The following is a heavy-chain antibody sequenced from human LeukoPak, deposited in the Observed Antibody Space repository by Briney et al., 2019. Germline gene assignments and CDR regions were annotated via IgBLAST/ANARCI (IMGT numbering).Heavy chain of an antibody. CDR3: ASLDCSGGSCYYVY. V-gene: IGHV1-69*05. Sequence: SVKVSCKASGGTFSSYAISWVRQAPGQGLEWMGRIIPIFGTANYAQKFQGRVTITTDESTSTAYVELSSLRSEDTAVYYCASLDCSGGSCYYVYWGQGTLVTVSS. J-gene: IGHJ4*02. D-gene: IGHD2-15*01. CDR1: GGTFSSYA. CDR2: IIPIFGTA.